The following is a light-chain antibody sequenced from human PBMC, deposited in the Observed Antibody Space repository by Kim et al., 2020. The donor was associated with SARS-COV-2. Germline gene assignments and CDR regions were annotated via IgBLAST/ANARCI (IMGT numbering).Light chain of an antibody. Sequence: DIQMTQSPSTLSVSVGDRVTITCRASQSIGTWLAWYQQKPGKAPRLLIYEASNLDSGVPSRFSGSGSGTKFTLTISSLQTDDFATYYCQQYNRSPGLTFGGGTKVDIK. V-gene: IGKV1-5*03. J-gene: IGKJ4*01. CDR3: QQYNRSPGLT. CDR2: EAS. CDR1: QSIGTW.